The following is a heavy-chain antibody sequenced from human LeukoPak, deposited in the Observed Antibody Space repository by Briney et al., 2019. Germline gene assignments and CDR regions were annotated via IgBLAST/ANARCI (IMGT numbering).Heavy chain of an antibody. D-gene: IGHD3-10*01. Sequence: SETLSLTCTVSGGSISSYYWSWIRQPPGEKLEWIGYLSYSGSTNYNPSLGSRVTISADSSKNQFSLKLTSVTAADTAIYYCARDAKLLGAFDLWGPGTMVTVSS. CDR3: ARDAKLLGAFDL. J-gene: IGHJ3*01. CDR2: LSYSGST. V-gene: IGHV4-59*01. CDR1: GGSISSYY.